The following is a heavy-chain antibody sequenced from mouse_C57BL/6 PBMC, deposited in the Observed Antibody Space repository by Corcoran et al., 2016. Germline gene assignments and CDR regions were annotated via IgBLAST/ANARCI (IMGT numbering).Heavy chain of an antibody. Sequence: QIQLVQSGPELKKPGETVKISCKASGYTFTTYGMSWVKQAPGKGLKWMGWINTYSGVPTYADDFTGRFAFSLETSASTAYLQINNLKNEDTATYFCARERTGTVAYGGQGTLVTVSA. CDR1: GYTFTTYG. J-gene: IGHJ3*01. V-gene: IGHV9-3*01. CDR2: INTYSGVP. CDR3: ARERTGTVAY. D-gene: IGHD4-1*01.